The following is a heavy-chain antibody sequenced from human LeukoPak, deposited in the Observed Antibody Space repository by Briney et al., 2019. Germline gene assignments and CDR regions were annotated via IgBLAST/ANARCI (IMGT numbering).Heavy chain of an antibody. CDR1: GGSISNYY. CDR2: IYYSGST. D-gene: IGHD2/OR15-2a*01. CDR3: ARSISARNWFDP. J-gene: IGHJ5*02. V-gene: IGHV4-59*01. Sequence: PSGTLSLTCTVSGGSISNYYWSWIRQPPGKGLEWIGYIYYSGSTNYNPSLKSRVTMSVDTSKNQFSLKLSSVTAADTAVYYCARSISARNWFDPWGQGTLVTVSS.